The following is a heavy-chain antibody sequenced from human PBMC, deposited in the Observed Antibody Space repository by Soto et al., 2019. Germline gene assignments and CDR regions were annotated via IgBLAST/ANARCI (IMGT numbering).Heavy chain of an antibody. V-gene: IGHV1-3*01. CDR2: INAGNGNT. CDR1: GYTFTSYA. CDR3: ARYLLGGAYYGMDV. Sequence: GASVKVSCKASGYTFTSYAMHWVRQAPGQRLEWMGWINAGNGNTKYSQKFQGRVTITRDTSASTAYMELSSLRSEDTAVYYCARYLLGGAYYGMDVRGQGTTVHVSS. D-gene: IGHD1-26*01. J-gene: IGHJ6*02.